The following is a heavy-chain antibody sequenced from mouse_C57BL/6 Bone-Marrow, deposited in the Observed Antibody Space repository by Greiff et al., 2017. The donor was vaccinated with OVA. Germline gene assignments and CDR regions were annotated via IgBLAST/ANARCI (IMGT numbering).Heavy chain of an antibody. CDR1: GFNIKDDY. V-gene: IGHV14-4*01. J-gene: IGHJ4*01. CDR3: TTFTTVNYAMDY. Sequence: VHVKQSGAELVRPGASVKLSCTASGFNIKDDYMHWVKQRPEQGLEWIGWIDPENGDTEYASKFQGKATITADTSSNTAYLQLSSLTSEDTAVYYCTTFTTVNYAMDYWGQGTSVTVSS. CDR2: IDPENGDT. D-gene: IGHD1-1*01.